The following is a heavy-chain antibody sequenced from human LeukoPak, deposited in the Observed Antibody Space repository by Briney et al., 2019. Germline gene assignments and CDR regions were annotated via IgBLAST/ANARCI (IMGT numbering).Heavy chain of an antibody. Sequence: SETLSLTCAVYGGSFSGYYWSWIRQPPGKGLEWIGEINHSGSTNYNPSLKSRVAISVDTSKNQFSLKLSSVTAADTAVYYCARGWGSRLYNWFDPWGQGTLVTVSS. D-gene: IGHD2-2*01. CDR1: GGSFSGYY. J-gene: IGHJ5*02. CDR2: INHSGST. V-gene: IGHV4-34*01. CDR3: ARGWGSRLYNWFDP.